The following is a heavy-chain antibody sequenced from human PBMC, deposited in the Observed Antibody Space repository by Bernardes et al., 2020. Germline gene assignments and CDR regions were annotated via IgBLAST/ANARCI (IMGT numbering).Heavy chain of an antibody. CDR3: AGLLVVVAPAADY. J-gene: IGHJ4*02. Sequence: SETLSLTCTVSGGSISSSSYYWGWLRQPPGKGLEWIGSIYYSGSTYYNPSLKSRVTISVDTSKNQFSLKLSSVTAADTAVYYCAGLLVVVAPAADYWGQGTLVTVSS. V-gene: IGHV4-39*01. D-gene: IGHD2-15*01. CDR2: IYYSGST. CDR1: GGSISSSSYY.